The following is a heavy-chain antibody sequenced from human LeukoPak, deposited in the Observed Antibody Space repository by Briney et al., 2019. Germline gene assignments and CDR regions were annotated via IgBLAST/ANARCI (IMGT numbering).Heavy chain of an antibody. D-gene: IGHD4-23*01. V-gene: IGHV4-4*02. CDR2: IYHSGST. Sequence: TSETLSLTCAVSGGSISSSNWWSWVRQPPGKGLEWIGEIYHSGSTNYNPSLKSRVTVSLDTSKNHFSLRLNSVTAADTAVYFCASGIQGVGNNYWGQGTLVTVSS. J-gene: IGHJ4*02. CDR3: ASGIQGVGNNY. CDR1: GGSISSSNW.